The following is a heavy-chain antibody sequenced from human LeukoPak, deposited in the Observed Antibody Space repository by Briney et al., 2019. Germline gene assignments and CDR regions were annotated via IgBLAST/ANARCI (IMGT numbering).Heavy chain of an antibody. Sequence: GGSLRLSCAASGFSFHEHDMHWVRQAPGKGLQWVSLISGDGGNKQYADSVKGRFTISRDNSKNLLSLQMNSLRGDDTAFYYCAKRSGSPHNFDFWGQGALVTVSS. CDR1: GFSFHEHD. CDR3: AKRSGSPHNFDF. J-gene: IGHJ4*02. D-gene: IGHD1-1*01. V-gene: IGHV3-43*02. CDR2: ISGDGGNK.